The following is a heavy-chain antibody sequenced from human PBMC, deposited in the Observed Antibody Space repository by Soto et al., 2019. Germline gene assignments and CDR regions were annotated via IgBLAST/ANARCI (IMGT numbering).Heavy chain of an antibody. CDR1: GASISGFY. CDR3: VRDGTKTLRDWFDP. V-gene: IGHV4-4*07. CDR2: IYATGTT. J-gene: IGHJ5*02. Sequence: SETLSLACTVSGASISGFYWSWIRKSTGKGLEWIGRIYATGTTDYNPSLKSRVMMSVDTSKKQFSLKLRSVTAADTAVYYCVRDGTKTLRDWFDPWGQGISVTVSS. D-gene: IGHD1-1*01.